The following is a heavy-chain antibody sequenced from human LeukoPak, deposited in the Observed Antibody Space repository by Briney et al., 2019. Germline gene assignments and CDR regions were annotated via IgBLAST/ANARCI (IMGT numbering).Heavy chain of an antibody. Sequence: SETLSLTCAVYGGSFSGYYWTWIRQPPGKGLEWIGEINHSGSSNYNPSLRSRVTISLDTSKNQFSLRLSSVTAADTAVYYCARSYNRVELLYYWGQGTLVTVSS. CDR1: GGSFSGYY. D-gene: IGHD3-10*01. V-gene: IGHV4-34*01. CDR3: ARSYNRVELLYY. CDR2: INHSGSS. J-gene: IGHJ4*02.